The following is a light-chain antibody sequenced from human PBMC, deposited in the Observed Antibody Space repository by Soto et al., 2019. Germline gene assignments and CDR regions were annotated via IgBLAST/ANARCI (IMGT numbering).Light chain of an antibody. CDR1: KDINNF. CDR3: QQGFNTPPT. J-gene: IGKJ1*01. CDR2: SAS. Sequence: DIPLTQSPSSLYASVGDRVAITXXASKDINNFLSWYQKKPGKAPYVXIYSASNLQGGVPSRFSGSGSGTDFTLTISSLQPEDFATYYCQQGFNTPPTFGQGTKVDIK. V-gene: IGKV1-39*01.